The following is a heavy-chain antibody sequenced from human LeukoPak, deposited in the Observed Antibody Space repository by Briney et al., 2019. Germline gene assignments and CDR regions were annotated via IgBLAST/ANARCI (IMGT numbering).Heavy chain of an antibody. D-gene: IGHD6-19*01. Sequence: GASVKVSCKASGYTFTSYDINWVRQATGQGLEWMGWMNPNSGNTGYAQKFQGRVTMTRNTSISTAYMELSSLGSEDTAVYYCAKGGHSSGHFDYWGQGTLVTVSS. CDR3: AKGGHSSGHFDY. J-gene: IGHJ4*02. CDR1: GYTFTSYD. CDR2: MNPNSGNT. V-gene: IGHV1-8*01.